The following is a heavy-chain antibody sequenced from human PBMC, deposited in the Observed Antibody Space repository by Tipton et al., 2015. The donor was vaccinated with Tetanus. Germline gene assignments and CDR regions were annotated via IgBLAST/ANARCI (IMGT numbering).Heavy chain of an antibody. V-gene: IGHV4-59*12. CDR2: IYYSGST. J-gene: IGHJ4*02. CDR3: ATTEYSSGWYN. Sequence: TLSLTCAVSGGSISSSYYWSWIRQPPGKGLEWIGYIYYSGSTNYNPSLKSRVTISVDTSKNQFSLKLSSVTAADTAVYYCATTEYSSGWYNWGQGTLVTVSS. D-gene: IGHD6-19*01. CDR1: GGSISSSYY.